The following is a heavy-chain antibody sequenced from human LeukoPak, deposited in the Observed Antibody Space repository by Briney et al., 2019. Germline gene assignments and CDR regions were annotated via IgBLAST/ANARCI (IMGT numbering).Heavy chain of an antibody. CDR3: ARDRSGWYDSDAFDI. J-gene: IGHJ3*02. Sequence: ASVKVSCKASGGTFSSYAISWVRQAPGQGLEWMGWISAYNGNTNYAQKLQGRVTMTTDTSTSTAYMELRSLRSDDTAVYYCARDRSGWYDSDAFDIWGQGTMVTVSS. CDR1: GGTFSSYA. V-gene: IGHV1-18*01. D-gene: IGHD6-19*01. CDR2: ISAYNGNT.